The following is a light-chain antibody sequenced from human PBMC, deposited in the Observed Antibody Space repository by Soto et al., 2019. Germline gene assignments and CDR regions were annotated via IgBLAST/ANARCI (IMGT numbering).Light chain of an antibody. CDR1: STDVGGRNY. CDR3: SSYTLVTSV. V-gene: IGLV2-14*01. Sequence: QSVLTQPASVSGSPGQSITISCTGTSTDVGGRNYVSWYQQHPGKAPKVMICEVTNRPSGISNRFSGSKSGNTASLTISGLQAEYVADYYCSSYTLVTSVFGSGTKV. CDR2: EVT. J-gene: IGLJ1*01.